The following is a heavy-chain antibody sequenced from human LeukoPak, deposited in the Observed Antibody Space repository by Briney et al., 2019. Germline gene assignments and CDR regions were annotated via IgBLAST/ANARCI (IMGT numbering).Heavy chain of an antibody. V-gene: IGHV1-69*13. CDR2: IIPIFGTA. D-gene: IGHD2-15*01. J-gene: IGHJ5*02. CDR3: ARSHFYCSGGSCYSFWFDP. Sequence: SVKVSFKASGGTFSSYAISWVRQAPGQGLEWMGGIIPIFGTANYAQKFQGRVTITADESTSTAYMELSSLRSEDTAVYYCARSHFYCSGGSCYSFWFDPWGQGTLVTVSS. CDR1: GGTFSSYA.